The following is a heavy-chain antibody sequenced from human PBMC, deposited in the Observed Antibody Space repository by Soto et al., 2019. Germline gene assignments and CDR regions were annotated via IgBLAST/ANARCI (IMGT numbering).Heavy chain of an antibody. CDR2: ISYDGNTQ. D-gene: IGHD1-26*01. V-gene: IGHV3-30*18. CDR1: GFTFSDYG. J-gene: IGHJ5*02. Sequence: PVGSLRLSCAASGFTFSDYGMYWVRHSPGKGLEWVAVISYDGNTQYYLDSVKGRFTISRDNSKNTLDLQMNSLRVDDTAVYYCAKGSIVGAIKDWLDPWGQGTLVTVSS. CDR3: AKGSIVGAIKDWLDP.